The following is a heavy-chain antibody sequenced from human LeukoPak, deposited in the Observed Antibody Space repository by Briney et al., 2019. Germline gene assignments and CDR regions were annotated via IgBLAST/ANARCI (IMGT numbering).Heavy chain of an antibody. J-gene: IGHJ4*02. V-gene: IGHV1-2*02. CDR1: GYTFTGYY. CDR3: ARGSGYYDSSGYYTLFGY. Sequence: ASVKVSCKASGYTFTGYYMHWVRQAPGQGLEWMGWINPNSGGTNYAQKFQGRVTMTRDTSISTAYMELSRLRSDDTAVYYCARGSGYYDSSGYYTLFGYWGQGTLVTVSS. D-gene: IGHD3-22*01. CDR2: INPNSGGT.